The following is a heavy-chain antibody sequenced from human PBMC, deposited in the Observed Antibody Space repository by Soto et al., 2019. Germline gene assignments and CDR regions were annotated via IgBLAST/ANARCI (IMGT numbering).Heavy chain of an antibody. D-gene: IGHD6-6*01. CDR3: ARDRLNSIAARYWYFDL. V-gene: IGHV3-21*01. J-gene: IGHJ2*01. Sequence: GGSLRLSCAASGFTFSSYSMNWVRQAPGKGLEWVSPISSSSSYIYYADSVKGRFTISRDNAKNSLYLQMNSLRAEDTAVYYCARDRLNSIAARYWYFDLWGRGTLVTVSS. CDR1: GFTFSSYS. CDR2: ISSSSSYI.